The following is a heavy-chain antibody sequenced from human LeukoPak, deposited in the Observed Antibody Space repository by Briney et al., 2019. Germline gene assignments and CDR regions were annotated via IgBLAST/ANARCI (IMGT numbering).Heavy chain of an antibody. V-gene: IGHV3-74*01. CDR3: ARVRSVYTFDI. CDR2: INSAGGST. Sequence: GGSLRLSCAASGLTFSSYAMNWVRQAPGKGLVWVSHINSAGGSTSYADSVKGRFTISRDNAKNTLYLQMNSLKTEDTAVYYCARVRSVYTFDIWGQGTMVTVSS. J-gene: IGHJ3*02. CDR1: GLTFSSYA. D-gene: IGHD3-10*01.